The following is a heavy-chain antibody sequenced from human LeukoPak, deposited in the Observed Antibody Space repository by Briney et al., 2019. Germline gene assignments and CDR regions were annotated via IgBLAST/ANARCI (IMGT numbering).Heavy chain of an antibody. D-gene: IGHD3-10*01. CDR1: GFTFTSYW. V-gene: IGHV3-7*01. CDR3: VRDSSTPDY. J-gene: IGHJ4*02. Sequence: PGGSLRLSYAASGFTFTSYWMSWVRQAPGKGLAWVANINQDASEKYYVDSVQGRFTISRDNARNSLHLQMNSLRAEDTAVYYCVRDSSTPDYWGQGTLVTVSS. CDR2: INQDASEK.